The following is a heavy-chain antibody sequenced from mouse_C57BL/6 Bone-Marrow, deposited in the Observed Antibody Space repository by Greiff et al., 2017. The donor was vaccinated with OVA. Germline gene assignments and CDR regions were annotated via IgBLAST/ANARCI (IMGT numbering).Heavy chain of an antibody. V-gene: IGHV1-81*01. CDR2: IYPRSGNT. CDR3: ARLLLRSWFAY. Sequence: QVQLKESGAELARPGASVKLSCKASGYTFTSYGISWVKQRTGQGLEWIGEIYPRSGNTYYNERFKGKATLTADKSSSTAYMELRSLTSEDSAVYFCARLLLRSWFAYWGQGTLVTVSA. CDR1: GYTFTSYG. J-gene: IGHJ3*01. D-gene: IGHD1-1*01.